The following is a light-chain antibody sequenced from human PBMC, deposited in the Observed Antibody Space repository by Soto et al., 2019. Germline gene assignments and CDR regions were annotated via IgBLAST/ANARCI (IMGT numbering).Light chain of an antibody. V-gene: IGKV3-11*01. Sequence: EIGMTQNTATLSVSPGERATLSCRASQSVSSNLAWYQQKPGQAPRLLIYDASNTATGIPARFSGSGSGTDFTLTISSLEPEDFAVYYCQQRSNWTLTFGGGTKVDIK. CDR2: DAS. CDR3: QQRSNWTLT. J-gene: IGKJ4*01. CDR1: QSVSSN.